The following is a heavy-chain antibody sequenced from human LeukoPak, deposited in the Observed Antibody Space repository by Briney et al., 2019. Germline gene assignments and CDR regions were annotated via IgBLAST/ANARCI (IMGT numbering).Heavy chain of an antibody. J-gene: IGHJ4*02. Sequence: GGSLRLSCAASGFTFSSYAMSWVRQAPGKGLEWVSAISGSGGSTYYADSVKGRFTISRDNSKNTLYLQMNSLRAEDTAVYYCAKDQTFGRDGYNYNYWGQGTLVTVSS. CDR3: AKDQTFGRDGYNYNY. D-gene: IGHD5-24*01. CDR2: ISGSGGST. CDR1: GFTFSSYA. V-gene: IGHV3-23*01.